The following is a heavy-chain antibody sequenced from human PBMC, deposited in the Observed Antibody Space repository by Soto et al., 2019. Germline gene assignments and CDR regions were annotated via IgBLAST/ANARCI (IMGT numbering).Heavy chain of an antibody. D-gene: IGHD2-2*01. Sequence: PGGSLRLSWAVSGFTFSSYSMNWVRQAPGKGLEWVSSISSSSSYIYYADSVKGRFTISRDNAKNSLYLQMNSLRAEDTAVYYCARVVVVPAAGIDYWGQGTLVTVSS. CDR2: ISSSSSYI. J-gene: IGHJ4*02. CDR1: GFTFSSYS. CDR3: ARVVVVPAAGIDY. V-gene: IGHV3-21*01.